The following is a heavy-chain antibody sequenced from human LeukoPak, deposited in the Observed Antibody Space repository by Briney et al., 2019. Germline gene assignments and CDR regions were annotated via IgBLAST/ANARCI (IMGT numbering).Heavy chain of an antibody. CDR2: INMYTANP. CDR1: GYTFTRYA. D-gene: IGHD3-16*01. J-gene: IGHJ4*02. Sequence: GASVKVSCTASGYTFTRYAINWLRQAPGQGLEWMGWINMYTANPAYAQGFTERFVFPLDTSVTTAYLQISNLKTEDTAVYYCARHDNDDDFDYWGQGTLVTVSS. V-gene: IGHV7-4-1*02. CDR3: ARHDNDDDFDY.